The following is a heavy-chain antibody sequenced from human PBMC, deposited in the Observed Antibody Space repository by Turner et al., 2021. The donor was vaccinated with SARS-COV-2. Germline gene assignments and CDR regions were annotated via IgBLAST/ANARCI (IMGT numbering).Heavy chain of an antibody. CDR3: ARGGLYYYDSSAYYGDAFDI. Sequence: QVQLVQSGTEVKKPGSSVKVSCKASGYTFTGYYMHWVRQAPGQGLEWMGWSNPNSGGTNYAQKFQGRVTMTRDTSISTAYMELSRLRSDDTAVYYCARGGLYYYDSSAYYGDAFDIWGQGTMVTVSS. CDR2: SNPNSGGT. CDR1: GYTFTGYY. V-gene: IGHV1-2*02. D-gene: IGHD3-22*01. J-gene: IGHJ3*02.